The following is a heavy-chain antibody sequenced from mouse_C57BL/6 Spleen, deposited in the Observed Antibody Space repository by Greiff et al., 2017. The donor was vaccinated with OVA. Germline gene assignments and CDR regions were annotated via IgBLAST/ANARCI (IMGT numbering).Heavy chain of an antibody. V-gene: IGHV1-42*01. Sequence: VQLKESGPELVKPGASVKISCKASGYSFTGYYMNWVKQSPEKSLEWIGEINTSTGGTTYNQKFKAKATLTVDKSSSTVYMQLKSLTSEDSAVCYCARNRGYFDFWGQGTTLTVSS. J-gene: IGHJ2*01. CDR3: ARNRGYFDF. CDR1: GYSFTGYY. CDR2: INTSTGGT.